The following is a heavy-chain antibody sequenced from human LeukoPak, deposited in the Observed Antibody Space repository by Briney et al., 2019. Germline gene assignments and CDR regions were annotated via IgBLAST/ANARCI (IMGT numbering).Heavy chain of an antibody. CDR3: ARAPILLWFGELLPSSYYYYYMDV. CDR2: IYTSGST. D-gene: IGHD3-10*01. V-gene: IGHV4-61*02. CDR1: GGSISSGSYY. Sequence: SETLSLTCTVSGGSISSGSYYWGWIRQPAGKGLEWIGRIYTSGSTNYNPSLKSRVTISVDTSKNQFSLKLSSVTAADTAVYYCARAPILLWFGELLPSSYYYYYMDVWGKGTTVTVSS. J-gene: IGHJ6*03.